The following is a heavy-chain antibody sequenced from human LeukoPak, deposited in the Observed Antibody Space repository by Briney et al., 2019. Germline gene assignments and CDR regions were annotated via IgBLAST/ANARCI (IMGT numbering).Heavy chain of an antibody. D-gene: IGHD1-26*01. V-gene: IGHV3-7*03. CDR2: IKRDGSEK. Sequence: TGGSLRLSCAVSGFTFSNYWMTWVRQAPGKGLEWVANIKRDGSEKYYVDSVKGRFTISRDNAKNSLYLQMNSLRAEDTAVYYCAKDSSVYSGYIDYWGQGTLVTVSS. CDR1: GFTFSNYW. CDR3: AKDSSVYSGYIDY. J-gene: IGHJ4*02.